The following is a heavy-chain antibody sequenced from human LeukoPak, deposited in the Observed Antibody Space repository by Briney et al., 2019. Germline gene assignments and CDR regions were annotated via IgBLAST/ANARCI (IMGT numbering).Heavy chain of an antibody. CDR2: IKQDGSEK. CDR1: GFTFSSYW. D-gene: IGHD3-22*01. V-gene: IGHV3-7*01. CDR3: ARDVDYYDSSGPYYFDY. Sequence: GGSLRLSCAASGFTFSSYWMSWVRQAPGKGLEWVANIKQDGSEKYYVDSVKGRFTISRDNAKNSLYLQMNSLRAEDTAVYYCARDVDYYDSSGPYYFDYWGQGTLVTVPS. J-gene: IGHJ4*02.